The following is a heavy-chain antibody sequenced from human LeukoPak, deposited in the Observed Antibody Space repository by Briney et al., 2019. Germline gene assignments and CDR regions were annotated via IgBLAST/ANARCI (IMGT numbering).Heavy chain of an antibody. CDR2: ISYDGSNK. CDR3: ARDSLTMIVVLPRGFDH. J-gene: IGHJ4*02. Sequence: GRSLRLSCAASGFTFSNYAIHWVRQAPGKGLEWVALISYDGSNKYYADSVKGRFTISRDNSKKTMYLQMNSLRAEDTAVYYCARDSLTMIVVLPRGFDHWGQGTLVTVSS. V-gene: IGHV3-30-3*01. D-gene: IGHD3-22*01. CDR1: GFTFSNYA.